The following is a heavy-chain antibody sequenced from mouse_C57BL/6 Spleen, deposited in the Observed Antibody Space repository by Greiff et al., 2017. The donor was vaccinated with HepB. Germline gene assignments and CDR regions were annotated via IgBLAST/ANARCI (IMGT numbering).Heavy chain of an antibody. CDR1: GYTFTDYE. V-gene: IGHV1-15*01. CDR3: TRLLDSSGYLAWFAY. CDR2: IDPETGGT. J-gene: IGHJ3*01. D-gene: IGHD3-2*02. Sequence: VQLQQSGAELVRPGASVTLSCKASGYTFTDYEMHWVKQTPVHGLEWIGAIDPETGGTAYNQKFKGKAILTADKSSSTAYMELRSLTSEDSAVYYCTRLLDSSGYLAWFAYWGQGTLVTVSA.